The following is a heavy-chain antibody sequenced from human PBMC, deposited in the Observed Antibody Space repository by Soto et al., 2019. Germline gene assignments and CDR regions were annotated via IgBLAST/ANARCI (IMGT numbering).Heavy chain of an antibody. CDR1: GFTFANYA. CDR3: ARFEGGASGTYGLDV. D-gene: IGHD3-10*01. V-gene: IGHV3-23*01. J-gene: IGHJ6*02. CDR2: LSNSGGTT. Sequence: VQLLESGGGLVQPGGSLGLSCAGSGFTFANYAMSWVRQAPGKGLEWVSVLSNSGGTTYYADSVKGRFTISRDNFKNTLYLQLDSVRAEDTAIYYCARFEGGASGTYGLDVWGQGTTVTVSS.